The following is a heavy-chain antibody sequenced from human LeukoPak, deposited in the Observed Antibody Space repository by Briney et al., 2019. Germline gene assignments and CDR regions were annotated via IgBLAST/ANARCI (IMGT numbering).Heavy chain of an antibody. CDR3: ARVGIDSGSFADFDY. CDR2: IYHSGHT. V-gene: IGHV4-38-2*02. D-gene: IGHD1-26*01. Sequence: SETLSLTCTVSAYSIGSDYYWGWIRQPPGKGLEWIGSIYHSGHTYHNPSLKSRVTISIDTSKNHFSLQLSSVTAADTAVYYCARVGIDSGSFADFDYWGQGTLVTVSS. CDR1: AYSIGSDYY. J-gene: IGHJ4*02.